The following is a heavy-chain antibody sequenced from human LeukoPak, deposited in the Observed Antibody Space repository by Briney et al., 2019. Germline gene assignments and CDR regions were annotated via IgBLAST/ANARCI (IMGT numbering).Heavy chain of an antibody. Sequence: SETLSLTCTISGDSTNTYFWSWIRQPPGKGLEWIGYIYYTGTTNYNPSLKSRVTISVDTSKNQFSLKLSSVTAADTAVYYCARDGYSSGWLSYWGQGTLVTVSS. CDR3: ARDGYSSGWLSY. CDR1: GDSTNTYF. V-gene: IGHV4-59*12. CDR2: IYYTGTT. J-gene: IGHJ4*02. D-gene: IGHD6-19*01.